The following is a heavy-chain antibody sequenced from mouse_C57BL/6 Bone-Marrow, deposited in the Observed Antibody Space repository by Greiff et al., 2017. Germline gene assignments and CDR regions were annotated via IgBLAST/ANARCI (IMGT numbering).Heavy chain of an antibody. V-gene: IGHV7-1*01. J-gene: IGHJ4*01. D-gene: IGHD2-12*01. CDR2: SRNKANDYTT. CDR1: GFTFSDFY. CDR3: ARDGYLEAMDY. Sequence: EVQLVESGGGLVQSGRSLRLSCATSGFTFSDFYMEWVRQAPGKGLEWIAASRNKANDYTTEYSASVKGRFIVSRDTSQSILYLQMNALRAEDTAIYYCARDGYLEAMDYWGQGTSVTVSS.